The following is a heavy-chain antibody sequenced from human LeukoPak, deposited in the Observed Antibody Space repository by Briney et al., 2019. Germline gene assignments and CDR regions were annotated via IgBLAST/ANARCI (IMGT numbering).Heavy chain of an antibody. Sequence: GGSLRLSCTASGFAFGSYAMYWVRQAPGKGLEWVSGVFGSGGSAHYADSVKGRFTISRDNSKNTVYLEMNSLGVEDTAVYYCAKTTVGYSSGRFPGWPADYWGQGTLVTVSS. CDR2: VFGSGGSA. D-gene: IGHD2-15*01. J-gene: IGHJ4*02. CDR3: AKTTVGYSSGRFPGWPADY. CDR1: GFAFGSYA. V-gene: IGHV3-23*01.